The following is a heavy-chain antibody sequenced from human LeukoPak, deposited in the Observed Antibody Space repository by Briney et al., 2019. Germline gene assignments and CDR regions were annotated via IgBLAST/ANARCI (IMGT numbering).Heavy chain of an antibody. CDR1: GFTFSSYG. J-gene: IGHJ4*02. CDR3: VREHYDFFLDQ. Sequence: GGSLRLSCAASGFTFSSYGMHWVRQAPGKGLEWVAVISHDGNNNYYSDSVKGRFTISRDNSKNTLDLQMNSLRAEDTAVYFCVREHYDFFLDQWGQGTLVTVSS. V-gene: IGHV3-30*03. D-gene: IGHD3-3*01. CDR2: ISHDGNNN.